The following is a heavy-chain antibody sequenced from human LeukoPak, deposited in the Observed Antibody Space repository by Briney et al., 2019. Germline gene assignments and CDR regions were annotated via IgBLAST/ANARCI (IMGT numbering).Heavy chain of an antibody. V-gene: IGHV3-49*04. CDR2: IRSKAYGGTP. J-gene: IGHJ6*02. CDR1: GFTFGDYA. D-gene: IGHD2-2*02. Sequence: GGSMRPSCTAYGFTFGDYAISWVRQAPGKGLEWVGFIRSKAYGGTPEYAASVKGRFTISRDDSKSIAYLQMNSLKAEDTAVYYCTRSLNVVVPAAIPDYYGMDVWGQGTTVSVSS. CDR3: TRSLNVVVPAAIPDYYGMDV.